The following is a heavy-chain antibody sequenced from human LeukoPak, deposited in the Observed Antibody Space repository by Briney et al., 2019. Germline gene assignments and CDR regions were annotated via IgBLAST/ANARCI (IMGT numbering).Heavy chain of an antibody. J-gene: IGHJ4*02. V-gene: IGHV3-48*01. Sequence: GGSLRLSCAASGFTFSSYSMNWVRQAPGKGLEWVSYISSSSSTIYYADSVKGRFTISRDNAKNSLYLQMNSLRAEDTAVYYCATNYYASWFYGYWGLGTLVTVSS. CDR3: ATNYYASWFYGY. D-gene: IGHD3-22*01. CDR2: ISSSSSTI. CDR1: GFTFSSYS.